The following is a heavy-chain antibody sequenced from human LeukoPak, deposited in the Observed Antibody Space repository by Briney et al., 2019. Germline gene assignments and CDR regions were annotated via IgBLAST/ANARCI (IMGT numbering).Heavy chain of an antibody. J-gene: IGHJ4*02. CDR2: ISATGGTI. V-gene: IGHV3-48*04. D-gene: IGHD5-18*01. CDR3: AKADTAMVSVDY. CDR1: GFTFSSNG. Sequence: GGSLRLSCAASGFTFSSNGMNWVRQAPGKGLEWVSYISATGGTIYYADSVKGRFTISRDNAKNSLYLQMNSLRAEDTAVYYCAKADTAMVSVDYWGQGTLVTVPS.